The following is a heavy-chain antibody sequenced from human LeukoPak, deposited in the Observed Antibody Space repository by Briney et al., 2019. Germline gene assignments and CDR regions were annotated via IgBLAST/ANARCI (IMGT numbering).Heavy chain of an antibody. CDR3: ATYYYDSGGFHFHH. J-gene: IGHJ1*01. V-gene: IGHV3-64D*09. CDR2: ISGNGGST. CDR1: GFTFSRNP. D-gene: IGHD3-22*01. Sequence: GGSLRLSCSASGFTFSRNPMHWVRQAPGKGLEYVSAISGNGGSTYYADSVKGRFTISRDNSRNTLYLQMGSLRAEDMAVYYCATYYYDSGGFHFHHWGQGTLVTVSS.